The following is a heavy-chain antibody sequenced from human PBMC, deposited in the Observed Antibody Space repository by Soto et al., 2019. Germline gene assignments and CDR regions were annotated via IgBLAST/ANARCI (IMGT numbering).Heavy chain of an antibody. Sequence: GDSLKISFKGSGYSFTSYWISWVRQMPGKGLEWMGRIDPSDSYTNYSPSFQGHVTISADKSISTAYLQWSSLKASDTAMYYCARQPVTGTTPPFDYWGQGTLVTVSS. CDR3: ARQPVTGTTPPFDY. CDR1: GYSFTSYW. CDR2: IDPSDSYT. V-gene: IGHV5-10-1*01. D-gene: IGHD1-7*01. J-gene: IGHJ4*02.